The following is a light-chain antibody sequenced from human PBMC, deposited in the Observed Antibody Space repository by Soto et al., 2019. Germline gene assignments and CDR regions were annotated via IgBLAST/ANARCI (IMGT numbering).Light chain of an antibody. V-gene: IGKV3-20*01. J-gene: IGKJ3*01. CDR2: GAS. Sequence: EIVLTQSPGTLSLSPGERATLSCRASQSVASTYLAWYQQKPGQAPRLLIYGASSRATGIPDGFSGSGSGTDCTLSISRLEPEDFALYYCQQYGNSPFTFGPGTKVDIK. CDR3: QQYGNSPFT. CDR1: QSVASTY.